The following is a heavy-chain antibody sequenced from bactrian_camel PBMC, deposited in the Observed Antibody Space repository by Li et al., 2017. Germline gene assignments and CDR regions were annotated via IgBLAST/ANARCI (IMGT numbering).Heavy chain of an antibody. CDR1: GDHRM. CDR3: APDFAGWCAVVAGYVLADFPY. Sequence: HVQLVESGGGSAQTGGSLRLSCVVSGDHRMVAWFRQAPGTTREGVAGLGDDGSTSYAEFAEGRFTISRDNGEKTLSLRMNNLKPEDTGMYYCAPDFAGWCAVVAGYVLADFPYWGRGTQVTVS. J-gene: IGHJ6*01. CDR2: LGDDGST. D-gene: IGHD2*01. V-gene: IGHV3S53*01.